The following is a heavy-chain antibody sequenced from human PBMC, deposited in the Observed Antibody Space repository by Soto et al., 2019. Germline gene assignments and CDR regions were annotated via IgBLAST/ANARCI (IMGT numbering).Heavy chain of an antibody. CDR2: FYHSGTP. Sequence: PSETLSLTCAVSGYSITSGYYWGWVRQSPGKGLDWIGTFYHSGTPYYNPSLQSRVTISLDRSKNQFSLKLSSVTAADTAVYFCASNSKLRGYFDYWGPGALVTV. J-gene: IGHJ4*02. CDR1: GYSITSGYY. V-gene: IGHV4-38-2*01. CDR3: ASNSKLRGYFDY. D-gene: IGHD3-10*01.